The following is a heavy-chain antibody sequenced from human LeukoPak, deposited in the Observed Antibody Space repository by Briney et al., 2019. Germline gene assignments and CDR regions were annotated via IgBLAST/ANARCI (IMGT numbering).Heavy chain of an antibody. V-gene: IGHV1-18*01. J-gene: IGHJ4*02. CDR1: GYTFTSYG. D-gene: IGHD3-10*01. Sequence: ASVKVSCKASGYTFTSYGISWVRQAPGQGLEWMGWISAYNGNTNYAQKLQGRVTMTTDTSTSTAYMELRSLRSDDTAVYYCARDRVWFGELSQYYFDYWGRGTLVTVSS. CDR2: ISAYNGNT. CDR3: ARDRVWFGELSQYYFDY.